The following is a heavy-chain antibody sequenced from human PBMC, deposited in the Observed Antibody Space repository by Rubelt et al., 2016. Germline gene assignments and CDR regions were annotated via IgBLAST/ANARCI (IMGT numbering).Heavy chain of an antibody. CDR3: AKGSAAARPYYFDY. CDR1: GFTLSDYG. V-gene: IGHV3-33*03. CDR2: IWNDGRSK. J-gene: IGHJ4*02. D-gene: IGHD6-25*01. Sequence: GGGVVQPGRSLRLSCAASGFTLSDYGMHWVRQAPGKGLEWMAIIWNDGRSKYRADSVKGRFTVSRENSKGTLYLQLNNLRVEDTALYFCAKGSAAARPYYFDYWGQGTLVTVSS.